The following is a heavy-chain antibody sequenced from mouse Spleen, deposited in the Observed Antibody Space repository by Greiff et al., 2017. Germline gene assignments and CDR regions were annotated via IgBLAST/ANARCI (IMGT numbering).Heavy chain of an antibody. CDR2: ISNSGGST. CDR3: ARGYYDGSPFDY. Sequence: EVKLVESGGGLVKLGGSLKLSCAASGFTFSSYYMSWVRQTPEKRLEWVATISNSGGSTYYPDSVKDRFTISRDNAKNTLYLQMSSLNSEDTAVYYCARGYYDGSPFDYWGQGTTLTVSS. V-gene: IGHV5-6-2*01. CDR1: GFTFSSYY. D-gene: IGHD1-1*01. J-gene: IGHJ2*01.